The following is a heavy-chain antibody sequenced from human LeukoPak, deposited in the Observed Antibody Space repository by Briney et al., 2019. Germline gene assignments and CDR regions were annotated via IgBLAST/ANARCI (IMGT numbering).Heavy chain of an antibody. V-gene: IGHV3-23*01. Sequence: GGSLRLSCAASGFTFSSAAMTWVRQAPGKGLEWVSTITGSDESTYYTDSVKGRFTISRDYSKNTLHLQINSLRVEDTAIYYCPKGPLLGSGYHPDYWGQGTLVTVSP. D-gene: IGHD3-22*01. CDR2: ITGSDEST. CDR3: PKGPLLGSGYHPDY. CDR1: GFTFSSAA. J-gene: IGHJ4*02.